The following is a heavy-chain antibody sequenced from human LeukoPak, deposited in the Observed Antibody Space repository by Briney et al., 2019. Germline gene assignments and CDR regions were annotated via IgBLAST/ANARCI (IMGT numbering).Heavy chain of an antibody. D-gene: IGHD2-2*01. J-gene: IGHJ6*02. CDR3: ARAGCSSTSCNQINYYYYYGMDV. CDR1: GDSINSLDL. Sequence: SGILSLTCTVSGDSINSLDLWSWVRQPPGQGLEWIGEMYLSGTTHSNPSVKSRVTISIDKSKNQFFLNLSSVTAADTAAYYCARAGCSSTSCNQINYYYYYGMDVWGQGTTVTVSS. CDR2: MYLSGTT. V-gene: IGHV4-4*02.